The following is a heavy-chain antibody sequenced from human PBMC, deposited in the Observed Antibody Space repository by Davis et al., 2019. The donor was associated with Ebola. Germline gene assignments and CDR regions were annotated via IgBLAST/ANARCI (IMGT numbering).Heavy chain of an antibody. CDR1: GGSFSGYY. J-gene: IGHJ4*02. V-gene: IGHV4-31*11. CDR2: IYYSGST. D-gene: IGHD3-3*01. CDR3: ARADDFWSGSIIDY. Sequence: PSETLSLTCAVYGGSFSGYYWSWIRQHPGKGLEWIGYIYYSGSTYYNPSLKSRVTISVDTSKNQFSLKLSSVTAADTAVYYCARADDFWSGSIIDYWGQGTLVTVSS.